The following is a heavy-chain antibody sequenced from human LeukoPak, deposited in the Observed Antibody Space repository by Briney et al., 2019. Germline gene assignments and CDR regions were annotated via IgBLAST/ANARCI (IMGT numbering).Heavy chain of an antibody. CDR3: ARDKVTY. J-gene: IGHJ4*02. Sequence: GGSLRLSCAASGFTFGNYWMSWVRQAPGKGPEWVAHINMDGSEKYYVDPVKGRFTISRDNAKNSLYLRMNSLKVEDTAVYYCARDKVTYWGPGTLVTVSS. CDR2: INMDGSEK. CDR1: GFTFGNYW. V-gene: IGHV3-7*01.